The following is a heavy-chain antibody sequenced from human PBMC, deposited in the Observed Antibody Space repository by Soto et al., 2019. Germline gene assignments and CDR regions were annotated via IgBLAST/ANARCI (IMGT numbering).Heavy chain of an antibody. J-gene: IGHJ4*01. CDR1: GGSFSGYS. CDR2: SIHSGST. Sequence: QVRLQQWGAGLLKPSETLSLTCAVYGGSFSGYSWSWIRQPPGKGLEWIGDSIHSGSTNYNPSLKCRVTISAGASQTQFSLNLTTVTAADTALYYCARGVRRGYGASGPRLCPELWGRGTLVTVSS. V-gene: IGHV4-34*01. CDR3: ARGVRRGYGASGPRLCPEL. D-gene: IGHD5-18*01.